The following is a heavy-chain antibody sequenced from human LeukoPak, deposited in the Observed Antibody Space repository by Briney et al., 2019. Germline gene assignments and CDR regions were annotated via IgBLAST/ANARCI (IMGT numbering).Heavy chain of an antibody. CDR1: GYTFTGYY. V-gene: IGHV1-2*02. CDR2: INPNSGGT. D-gene: IGHD5-18*01. Sequence: ASVKVSCKASGYTFTGYYMHWVRQAPGQGLEWMGWINPNSGGTNYAQKFQGRVTMTRDTSISTAYMELSRLRSDDTAVYYCASFVDTAMTPYYYYMDVWGKGTTVTVSS. CDR3: ASFVDTAMTPYYYYMDV. J-gene: IGHJ6*03.